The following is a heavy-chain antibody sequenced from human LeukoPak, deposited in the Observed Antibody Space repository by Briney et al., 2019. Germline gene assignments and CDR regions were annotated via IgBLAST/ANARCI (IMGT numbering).Heavy chain of an antibody. CDR1: GGSISSGSYY. CDR3: ARLDYGGNSGRFDY. V-gene: IGHV4-61*02. J-gene: IGHJ4*02. Sequence: SETLSLTCTVSGGSISSGSYYWSWIRQPAGKGLEWIGRIYTSGSTNYNPSLKSRVTISVDTSKNQFSLKLNSVTAADTAVYYCARLDYGGNSGRFDYWGQGTLVTVSS. D-gene: IGHD4-23*01. CDR2: IYTSGST.